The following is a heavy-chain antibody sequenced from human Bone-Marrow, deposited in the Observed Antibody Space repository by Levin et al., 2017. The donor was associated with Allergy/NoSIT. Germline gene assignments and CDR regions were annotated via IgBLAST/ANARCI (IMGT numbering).Heavy chain of an antibody. CDR3: ARDDDYGKPVDY. Sequence: GGSLRLSCAASGFTFSNYGMHWVRQAPGKGLEWVAVIWYDGNDKNYADSVRGRFTISRDNSKNTLSLEMNSLRAEDSAVYYCARDDDYGKPVDYWGQGIVVTVSS. D-gene: IGHD4/OR15-4a*01. V-gene: IGHV3-33*01. CDR2: IWYDGNDK. J-gene: IGHJ4*02. CDR1: GFTFSNYG.